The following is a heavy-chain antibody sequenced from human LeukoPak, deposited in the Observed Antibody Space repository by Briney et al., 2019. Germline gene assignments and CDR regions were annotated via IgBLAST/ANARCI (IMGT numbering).Heavy chain of an antibody. CDR3: ARELGDTAIDY. D-gene: IGHD5-18*01. CDR1: GFNFSSYW. CDR2: IKQDGSEK. V-gene: IGHV3-7*01. J-gene: IGHJ4*02. Sequence: PGGSLRLSCAASGFNFSSYWMSWVRQAPGKGLEWVANIKQDGSEKYYVDSVKGRFTISRDNAKNSLYLQMNSLRAEDTAVYYCARELGDTAIDYWGQGTLVTVSS.